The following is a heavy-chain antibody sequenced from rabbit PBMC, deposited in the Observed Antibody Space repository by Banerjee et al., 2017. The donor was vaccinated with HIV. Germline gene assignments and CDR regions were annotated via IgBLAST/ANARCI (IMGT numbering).Heavy chain of an antibody. CDR2: IYAGSSANT. Sequence: QQLEESGGDLVKPGASLTLTCTASGFSFSSSYYMCWVRQAPGKGLEWIACIYAGSSANTYYPSWAKGRFTISKTASTTVTLQMTSLTAADTATYFCARDYVYGDTVYAFNLWGQGTLVTVS. J-gene: IGHJ4*01. CDR1: GFSFSSSYY. CDR3: ARDYVYGDTVYAFNL. V-gene: IGHV1S40*01. D-gene: IGHD2-1*01.